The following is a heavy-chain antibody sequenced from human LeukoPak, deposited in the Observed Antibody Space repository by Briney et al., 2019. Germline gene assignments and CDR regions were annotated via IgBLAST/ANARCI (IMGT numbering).Heavy chain of an antibody. CDR3: ARVMVYAYFDY. CDR2: IKQDGSEK. J-gene: IGHJ4*02. D-gene: IGHD2-8*01. Sequence: GGSLKLSFAASGFPFSSHWMSWVRPAPGKGLEWVANIKQDGSEKYYVDSVKGRFTISRDNAKNSLYLQMNSLRAEDTAVYYCARVMVYAYFDYWGQGTLVTVSS. V-gene: IGHV3-7*01. CDR1: GFPFSSHW.